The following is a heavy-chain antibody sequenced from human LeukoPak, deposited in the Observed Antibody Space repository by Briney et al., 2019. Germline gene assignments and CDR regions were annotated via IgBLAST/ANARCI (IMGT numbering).Heavy chain of an antibody. CDR1: GVTFSSYS. CDR3: AKHSSGITVAGTIQY. V-gene: IGHV3-30*18. CDR2: ISKDGSNE. D-gene: IGHD6-19*01. Sequence: QAGGSLRLSCAASGVTFSSYSMNWVRQAPGKGLEWVALISKDGSNEYYADSVKGRFTISRDNSKNTLDLQMNSLRADDTAVYYCAKHSSGITVAGTIQYWGQGTLVTVSS. J-gene: IGHJ4*02.